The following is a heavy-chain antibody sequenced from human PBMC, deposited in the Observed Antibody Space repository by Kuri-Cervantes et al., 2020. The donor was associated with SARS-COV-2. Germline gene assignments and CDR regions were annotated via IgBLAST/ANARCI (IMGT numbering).Heavy chain of an antibody. Sequence: GESLKISCKGSGYTFSNYWIAWVRQMPGKGLEWMGIIYPDDSDIRYSPSFQGQVTISADKSSSTAYLQWSSLMASDTAMYYCARSTWGSYFDFWGQGTLVTVSS. D-gene: IGHD3-16*01. J-gene: IGHJ4*02. CDR1: GYTFSNYW. V-gene: IGHV5-51*01. CDR3: ARSTWGSYFDF. CDR2: IYPDDSDI.